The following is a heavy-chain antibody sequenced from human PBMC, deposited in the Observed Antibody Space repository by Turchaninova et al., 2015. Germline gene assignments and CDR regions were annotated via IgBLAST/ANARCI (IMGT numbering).Heavy chain of an antibody. CDR3: ATSVVTPEFDY. V-gene: IGHV1-24*01. CDR2: LDPEHRDT. D-gene: IGHD1-14*01. J-gene: IGHJ4*02. CDR1: GYNLDELS. Sequence: QVQLVQSGAEVKKPGASVKVSCKVSGYNLDELSMQWVRQAPGKGLEWMGGLDPEHRDTFCAKQFQVRVSLAADTSTDTVYMDLSSLRSDDTAVYFWATSVVTPEFDYWGQGTLVTVSS.